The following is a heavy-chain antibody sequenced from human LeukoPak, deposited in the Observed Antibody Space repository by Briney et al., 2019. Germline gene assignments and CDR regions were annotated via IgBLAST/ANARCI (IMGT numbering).Heavy chain of an antibody. CDR2: INPNSGGA. CDR1: GYTFTGYY. V-gene: IGHV1-2*06. Sequence: ASVKVSCKASGYTFTGYYMHWVRQAPGQGLEWMGRINPNSGGANYAQKFQGRVTMTRDKSISTAYMELSRLRSDDTAVYYCARVLGYCTNGACPEVYWGQGTLVTVSS. CDR3: ARVLGYCTNGACPEVY. D-gene: IGHD2-8*01. J-gene: IGHJ4*02.